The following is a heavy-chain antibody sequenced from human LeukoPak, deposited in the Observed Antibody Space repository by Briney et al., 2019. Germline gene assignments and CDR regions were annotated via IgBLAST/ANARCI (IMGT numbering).Heavy chain of an antibody. V-gene: IGHV1-69*13. CDR2: IIPIFGTA. Sequence: SVKVSCKASGGTFRSYAISWVRQAPGQGLEGMGGIIPIFGTANYAQKFQGRVTITADESTSTAYMELSSLRSEDTAVYYCAREGNYYGSGSYYSWFDPWGQGTLVTVSS. D-gene: IGHD3-10*01. CDR3: AREGNYYGSGSYYSWFDP. CDR1: GGTFRSYA. J-gene: IGHJ5*02.